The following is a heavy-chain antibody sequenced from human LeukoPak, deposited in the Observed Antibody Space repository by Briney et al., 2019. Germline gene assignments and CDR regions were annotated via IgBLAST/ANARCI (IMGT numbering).Heavy chain of an antibody. V-gene: IGHV4-34*01. Sequence: SETLSLTCAVYGGSFSGYYWSWIRQPPGKGLEWIGEINHSGSTNYNPSLKSRVTISVDTSKNQFSLKLSSVTAADTAVYYCARGQGSSWLLDRGLYYFDYWGQGTLVTVSS. CDR2: INHSGST. CDR3: ARGQGSSWLLDRGLYYFDY. D-gene: IGHD6-13*01. CDR1: GGSFSGYY. J-gene: IGHJ4*02.